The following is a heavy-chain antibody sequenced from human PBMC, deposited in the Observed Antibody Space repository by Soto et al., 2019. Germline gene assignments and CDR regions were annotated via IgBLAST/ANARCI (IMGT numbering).Heavy chain of an antibody. D-gene: IGHD6-19*01. CDR2: ISGSGGST. Sequence: EVQLLESGGGLVQPGGSLRLSCAASGFTFSSYAMSWVRQAPGKGLEWVSAISGSGGSTYYADSVKGRFTISRDNSKNTLYLQMNSLRAEDTAVYYCAKNCLVGGWTQGGSDYWGQGTLVTVSS. CDR1: GFTFSSYA. J-gene: IGHJ4*02. V-gene: IGHV3-23*01. CDR3: AKNCLVGGWTQGGSDY.